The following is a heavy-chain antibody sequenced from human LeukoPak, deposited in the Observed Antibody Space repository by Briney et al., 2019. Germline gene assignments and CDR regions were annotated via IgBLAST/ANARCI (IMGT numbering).Heavy chain of an antibody. J-gene: IGHJ4*02. CDR1: GGTFSSYA. Sequence: SVKVSCKASGGTFSSYAISWVRQAPGQGLEWMGGIIPIFGTANYAQKFQGRVTITADKSTSTAYMELSSLRSEDTAVYYCARGRDSSGYPGSDFDYWGQGTLVTVSS. CDR2: IIPIFGTA. D-gene: IGHD3-22*01. V-gene: IGHV1-69*06. CDR3: ARGRDSSGYPGSDFDY.